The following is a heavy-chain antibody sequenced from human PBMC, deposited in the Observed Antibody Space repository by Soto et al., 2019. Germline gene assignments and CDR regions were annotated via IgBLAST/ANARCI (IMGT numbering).Heavy chain of an antibody. CDR3: ARDLMITFGGVIAPAGAFDI. CDR1: GYTFTSYG. CDR2: ISAYNGNT. Sequence: QVQLVQSGAEVKKPGASVKVSCKASGYTFTSYGISWVRQAPGQGLEWMGWISAYNGNTNYAQKLQGRVTMTTDTSTSTAYMELRSLRSDDTAVYYCARDLMITFGGVIAPAGAFDIWGQGTMVTVSS. D-gene: IGHD3-16*02. V-gene: IGHV1-18*04. J-gene: IGHJ3*02.